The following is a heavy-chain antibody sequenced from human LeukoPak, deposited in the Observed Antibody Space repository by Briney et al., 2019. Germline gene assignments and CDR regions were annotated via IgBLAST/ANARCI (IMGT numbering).Heavy chain of an antibody. V-gene: IGHV1-8*02. Sequence: ASVKVSCKASGYTFKNYDINWVRQATGQGLEWMGWMNPNSGNTGFAQKFQDRVSMTRDTSINTAYMELTSLRSGDTAVYYCARATPGGLHGYSFDYWXQGTXVTVYS. CDR1: GYTFKNYD. J-gene: IGHJ4*02. D-gene: IGHD5-24*01. CDR3: ARATPGGLHGYSFDY. CDR2: MNPNSGNT.